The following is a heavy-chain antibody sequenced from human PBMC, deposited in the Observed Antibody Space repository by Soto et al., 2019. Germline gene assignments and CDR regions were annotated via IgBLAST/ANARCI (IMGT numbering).Heavy chain of an antibody. D-gene: IGHD3-3*01. CDR1: GFTFSSYA. CDR2: ISGSGGST. Sequence: GGSLRRSCAASGFTFSSYAMSCVRQAPGKGLEWVSAISGSGGSTYYADSVKGRFTISRDNSKNTLYLQMNSLRAEDTAVYYCEQAESLGDRMDVWGQGTTVTVSS. V-gene: IGHV3-23*01. J-gene: IGHJ6*02. CDR3: EQAESLGDRMDV.